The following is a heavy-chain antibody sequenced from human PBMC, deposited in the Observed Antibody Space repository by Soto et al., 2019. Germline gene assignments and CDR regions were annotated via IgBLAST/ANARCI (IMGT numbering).Heavy chain of an antibody. D-gene: IGHD5-12*01. V-gene: IGHV4-31*03. J-gene: IGHJ3*02. CDR3: ARVGDEWLRYAFDI. CDR2: IYYSGST. Sequence: SETLSLTCTVSGGSISSGGYYWSWIRQHPGKGLEWIGYIYYSGSTYYNPSLKSRVTISVDTSKNQFSLKLSSVTAADTAVYYCARVGDEWLRYAFDIWGQGTMVTVSS. CDR1: GGSISSGGYY.